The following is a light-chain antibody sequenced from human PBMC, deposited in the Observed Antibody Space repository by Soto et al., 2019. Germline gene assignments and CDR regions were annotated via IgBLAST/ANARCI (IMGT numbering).Light chain of an antibody. V-gene: IGLV7-46*01. Sequence: QAVVTQEPSLTVSPGGTVTLTCGSSTGAVTSGHYPYWFQQKPGQAPRKLIYDTSNNHSWTPARFSGSLLGVKAALTLSGAQPEDEAEYYCLLSYSGALYVFGTGTKLTVL. CDR3: LLSYSGALYV. CDR2: DTS. CDR1: TGAVTSGHY. J-gene: IGLJ1*01.